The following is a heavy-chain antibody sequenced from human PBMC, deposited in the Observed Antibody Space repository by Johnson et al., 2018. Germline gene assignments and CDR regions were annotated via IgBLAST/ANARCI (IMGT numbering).Heavy chain of an antibody. V-gene: IGHV3-33*01. D-gene: IGHD6-13*01. CDR3: ARAESSPHYGMDV. CDR1: GFTFSSYG. CDR2: IWYDGSNK. Sequence: QVQLVQSGGGVVQPGRSLRLSCAASGFTFSSYGMHWVRQAPGKGLEWVAVIWYDGSNKYYADSVKGRFTISRDNSNNTLYLKMNSLRAEDTAVYYCARAESSPHYGMDVWGQGTTVTVSS. J-gene: IGHJ6*02.